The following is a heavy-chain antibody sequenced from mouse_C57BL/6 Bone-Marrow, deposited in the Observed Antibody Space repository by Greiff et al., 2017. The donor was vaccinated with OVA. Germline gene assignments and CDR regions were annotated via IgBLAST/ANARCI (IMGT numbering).Heavy chain of an antibody. Sequence: QVQLKESGPGLVQPSQSLSITCTVSGFSLTSYGVHWVRQSPGKGLEWLGVIWSGGSTDYNAAFISRLSISKDNSKSQVFFKMNSLQADDTAIYYCARSLITTVVAPYYAMDYWGQGTSVTVSS. J-gene: IGHJ4*01. D-gene: IGHD1-1*01. CDR2: IWSGGST. CDR3: ARSLITTVVAPYYAMDY. CDR1: GFSLTSYG. V-gene: IGHV2-2*01.